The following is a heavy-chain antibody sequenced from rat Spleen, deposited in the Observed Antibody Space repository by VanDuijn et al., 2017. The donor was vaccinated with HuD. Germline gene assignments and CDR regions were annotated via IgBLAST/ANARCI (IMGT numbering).Heavy chain of an antibody. D-gene: IGHD5-1*01. CDR1: GFTFSDYN. Sequence: EVQLVESGGGLVQPGRSLKLSCAASGFTFSDYNMAWVRQAPKKGLEWVATIIYDGSRTYYRDSVKGRFTISRDNAKSTLYLQMDSLRSEDTATYYCARSDWELGDYFDYWGQGVMVTVSS. CDR2: IIYDGSRT. V-gene: IGHV5S10*01. J-gene: IGHJ2*01. CDR3: ARSDWELGDYFDY.